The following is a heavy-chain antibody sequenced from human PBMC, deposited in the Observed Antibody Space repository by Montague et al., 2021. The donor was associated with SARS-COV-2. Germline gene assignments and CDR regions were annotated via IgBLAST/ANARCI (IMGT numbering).Heavy chain of an antibody. CDR1: GGSISSYY. V-gene: IGHV4-59*01. Sequence: ETLSLTCTVSGGSISSYYCSWIRQPPGKGLEWIGYIYYSGSPNYNPSLNSRVTISVDTSKNQFSLTLSSVTAADTAVYYCARVFPRWLQLDPYFDYWGQGTLVTVSS. CDR2: IYYSGSP. CDR3: ARVFPRWLQLDPYFDY. D-gene: IGHD5-24*01. J-gene: IGHJ4*02.